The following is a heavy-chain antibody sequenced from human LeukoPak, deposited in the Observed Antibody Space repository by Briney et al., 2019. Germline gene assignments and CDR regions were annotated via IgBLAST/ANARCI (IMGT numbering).Heavy chain of an antibody. Sequence: SETLALTCTVSGGSISSYYWSWIRQPPGKGLEWIGDIYYSGSTNYNPSLKSRVTISVDTSKNQFSLKLSSVTAADTAVYYCARRPHNYYDSSGYYFDPWGQGTLVTVSS. D-gene: IGHD3-22*01. CDR2: IYYSGST. V-gene: IGHV4-59*01. J-gene: IGHJ5*02. CDR1: GGSISSYY. CDR3: ARRPHNYYDSSGYYFDP.